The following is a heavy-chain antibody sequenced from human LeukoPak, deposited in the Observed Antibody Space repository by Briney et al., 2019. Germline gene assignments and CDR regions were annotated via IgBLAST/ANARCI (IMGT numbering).Heavy chain of an antibody. CDR2: MTPNSGNT. CDR1: GYTFTSYD. J-gene: IGHJ4*02. D-gene: IGHD6-13*01. V-gene: IGHV1-8*01. CDR3: ARDGSEAVLNY. Sequence: ASVKLSCNASGYTFTSYDINWVRHPTGQGLEWMGWMTPNSGNTGYAQKFQGRVTMTRGTSISTPYMELSRLRSDDTAVYSCARDGSEAVLNYGGQGTLVTVSS.